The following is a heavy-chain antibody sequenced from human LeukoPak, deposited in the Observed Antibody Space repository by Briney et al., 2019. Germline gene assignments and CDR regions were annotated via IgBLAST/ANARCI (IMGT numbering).Heavy chain of an antibody. V-gene: IGHV1-2*02. J-gene: IGHJ4*02. CDR3: ATGERLVPAAMWFDY. D-gene: IGHD2-2*01. Sequence: GASVKVSCKASVYTFTDYYMHWVRQAPGQGLEWMGWSNPKSGGRSYAQRFQGRVTMTRDTSISTAYMELSRLRSDDTPVYYCATGERLVPAAMWFDYWGQGTLVTVSS. CDR2: SNPKSGGR. CDR1: VYTFTDYY.